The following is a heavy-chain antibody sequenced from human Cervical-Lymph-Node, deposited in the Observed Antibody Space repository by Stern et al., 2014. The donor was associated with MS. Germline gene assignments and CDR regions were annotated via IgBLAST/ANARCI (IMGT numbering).Heavy chain of an antibody. CDR3: ARTTVKMGDFNH. CDR1: GFIFSDHY. Sequence: VQLVHSGGGLVQPGGSLRLSCTVSGFIFSDHYIDWVRQAPGKGLEWVGRSRNKARRFTTDYAASVKGRFTLSRDATKNSLYLQMNSLKTEDTAVYYCARTTVKMGDFNHWGQGILVSVSS. CDR2: SRNKARRFTT. V-gene: IGHV3-72*01. J-gene: IGHJ4*02. D-gene: IGHD4-17*01.